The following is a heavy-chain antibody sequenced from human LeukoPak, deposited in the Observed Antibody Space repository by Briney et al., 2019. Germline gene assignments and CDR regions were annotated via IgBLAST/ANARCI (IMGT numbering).Heavy chain of an antibody. CDR3: ARAETYSSGWYDPFFDY. CDR2: IYYSGST. CDR1: GGSISSSSYY. Sequence: SETLSLTCTVSGGSISSSSYYWGWLRQPPGKGLEWIGSIYYSGSTYYNPSLKSRVTISVDTSKNQFSLKLRSVTAADTAVYHCARAETYSSGWYDPFFDYWGQGTLVTVST. D-gene: IGHD6-19*01. J-gene: IGHJ4*02. V-gene: IGHV4-39*07.